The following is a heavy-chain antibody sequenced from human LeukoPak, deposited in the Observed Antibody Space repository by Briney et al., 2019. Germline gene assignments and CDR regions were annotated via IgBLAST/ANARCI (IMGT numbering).Heavy chain of an antibody. Sequence: SETLSLTCAVYGGSLSGYYWSWIRQPPGKGLEWIGEINHSGSTNYNPSLKSRVTISVDTSKNQFSLKLSSVTAADTAVYYCARGGAAAGTKRVYYFDYWGQGTLVTVSS. CDR2: INHSGST. D-gene: IGHD6-13*01. J-gene: IGHJ4*02. CDR3: ARGGAAAGTKRVYYFDY. V-gene: IGHV4-34*01. CDR1: GGSLSGYY.